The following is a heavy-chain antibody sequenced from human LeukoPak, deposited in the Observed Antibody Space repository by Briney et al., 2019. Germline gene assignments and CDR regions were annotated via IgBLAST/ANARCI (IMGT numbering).Heavy chain of an antibody. CDR3: ARNGAYSFVV. J-gene: IGHJ4*02. Sequence: PSQTLSLTCTVSGGSISSGGYDWSWIRQHPGKGLEWIGYIYHSGTSYYNPTLKSRVTISVDTSKNQFSLKLSSVTAADTAVYYCARNGAYSFVVWGQGTLVTVSS. CDR1: GGSISSGGYD. CDR2: IYHSGTS. D-gene: IGHD5-18*01. V-gene: IGHV4-30-4*08.